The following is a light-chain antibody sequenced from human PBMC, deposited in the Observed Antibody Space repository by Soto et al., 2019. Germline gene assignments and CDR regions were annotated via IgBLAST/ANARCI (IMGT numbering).Light chain of an antibody. Sequence: SYELTQPPSVSVAPGKTARITCGGNNIGSKSVHWYQQKPGQAPVLVIYYDSDRPSGIPERFSGSSSGNTATLTISRVEAGDEADYYCQVWDSSSDHLVVFGGGTKLTVL. CDR2: YDS. V-gene: IGLV3-21*04. CDR3: QVWDSSSDHLVV. CDR1: NIGSKS. J-gene: IGLJ2*01.